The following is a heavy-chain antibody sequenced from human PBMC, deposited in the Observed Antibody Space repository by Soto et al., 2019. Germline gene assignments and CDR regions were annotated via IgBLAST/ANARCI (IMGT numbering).Heavy chain of an antibody. CDR3: ARKVVGITIFGVVTNAPSGYMDV. CDR1: GYTFTSYG. CDR2: ISAYNGNT. Sequence: ASVKVSCKASGYTFTSYGISWVRQAPGQGLEWMGWISAYNGNTNYAQKLQGRVTMTTDTSTSTAYMELRSLRSDDTAVYYCARKVVGITIFGVVTNAPSGYMDVWGKGTTVTVSS. V-gene: IGHV1-18*01. J-gene: IGHJ6*03. D-gene: IGHD3-3*01.